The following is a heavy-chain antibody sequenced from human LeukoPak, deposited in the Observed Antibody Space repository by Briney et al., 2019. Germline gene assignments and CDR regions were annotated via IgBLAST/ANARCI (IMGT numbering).Heavy chain of an antibody. V-gene: IGHV4-34*01. Sequence: SETLSLTCAVYGGSFSGYYWSWIRQPPGKELEWIGEINHSGSTNYNPSLKSRVTISVDTSKNQFSLKLSSVTAADTAVYYCARLRGGDYYDSSGYYPYYFDYWGQGTLVTVSS. CDR3: ARLRGGDYYDSSGYYPYYFDY. CDR2: INHSGST. D-gene: IGHD3-22*01. CDR1: GGSFSGYY. J-gene: IGHJ4*02.